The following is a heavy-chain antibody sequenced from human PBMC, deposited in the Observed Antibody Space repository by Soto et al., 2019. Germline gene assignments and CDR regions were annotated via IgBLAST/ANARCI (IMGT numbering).Heavy chain of an antibody. V-gene: IGHV4-4*07. D-gene: IGHD2-2*01. CDR2: IYSDGTT. J-gene: IGHJ6*02. CDR1: GGSISGYY. CDR3: SRVGCSNSKCYTRGMDV. Sequence: SETLSLTCTVSGGSISGYYWSWVRQPAGKGLEWVGRIYSDGTTNYSPSLKSRVTMSLDTSKDQFSLHLNSVTAAETAVYYCSRVGCSNSKCYTRGMDVWGQGSPVTV.